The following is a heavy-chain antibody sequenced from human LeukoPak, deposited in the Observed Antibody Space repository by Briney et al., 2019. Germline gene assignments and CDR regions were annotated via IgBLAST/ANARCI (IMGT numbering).Heavy chain of an antibody. CDR2: IYYSGST. CDR1: GGSISSSSYY. D-gene: IGHD3-3*01. V-gene: IGHV4-39*07. J-gene: IGHJ6*03. Sequence: SETLSLTCTVSGGSISSSSYYWGWIRQPPGKGLEWIGSIYYSGSTYYNPSLKSRVTISVDTSKNQFSLTLSSVTAADTAVYYCARPKYYDFWSGPDSGYYYMDVWGKGTTVTVSS. CDR3: ARPKYYDFWSGPDSGYYYMDV.